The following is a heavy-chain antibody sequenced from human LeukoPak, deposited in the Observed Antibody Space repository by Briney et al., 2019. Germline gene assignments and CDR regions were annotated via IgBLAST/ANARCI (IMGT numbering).Heavy chain of an antibody. CDR3: ARDTYSGSSPLGY. V-gene: IGHV1-18*01. Sequence: GASVKVSCKASGYTXTSYDISWVRQAPGQGLEWMGWIITRNGDTNYAQKFQGRVTMTTDTSTSTAYMELRSLRSDDTAVYYCARDTYSGSSPLGYWGQGTLVTVSS. D-gene: IGHD1-26*01. J-gene: IGHJ4*02. CDR1: GYTXTSYD. CDR2: IITRNGDT.